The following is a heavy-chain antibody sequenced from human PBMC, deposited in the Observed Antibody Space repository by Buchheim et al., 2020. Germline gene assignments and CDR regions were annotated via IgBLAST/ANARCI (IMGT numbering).Heavy chain of an antibody. D-gene: IGHD6-19*01. CDR1: GFTFDDYT. J-gene: IGHJ4*02. Sequence: EVQLVESGGVVVQPGGSLRLSCAASGFTFDDYTMHWVRQAPGKGLEWVSLISWAGGSTYYADSVKGRFTISRDNSKNSLYLQMNSLRTEDTALYYCAKGGIAVAETGGYYFDYWGQGTL. CDR2: ISWAGGST. CDR3: AKGGIAVAETGGYYFDY. V-gene: IGHV3-43*01.